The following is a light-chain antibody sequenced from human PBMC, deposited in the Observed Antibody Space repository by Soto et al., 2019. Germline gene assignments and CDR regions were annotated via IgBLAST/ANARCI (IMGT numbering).Light chain of an antibody. CDR1: QSISSW. CDR3: QEYNKWPPART. J-gene: IGKJ4*01. CDR2: DAS. Sequence: DIQMTQSPSTLSASVGDRVTITCRASQSISSWLAWYQQKPGKAPKLLIYDASSLESGVPSRFSGSGSGTEFTLTISSLQPDDFATYYCQEYNKWPPARTFGGGTKVEIK. V-gene: IGKV1-5*01.